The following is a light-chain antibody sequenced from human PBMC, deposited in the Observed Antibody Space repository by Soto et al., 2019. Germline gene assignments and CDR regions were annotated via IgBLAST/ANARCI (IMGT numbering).Light chain of an antibody. Sequence: QSVLTQPASVSGSPGQSITISCTGTSSDVGAHNYVSWYQQHPGKAPKLMIYDVSDRPSGVSNRFSGSKSGNTASLTISGLQAEDEADYYCSSYTSYSTVFGGGTKLTVL. CDR2: DVS. V-gene: IGLV2-14*03. CDR1: SSDVGAHNY. J-gene: IGLJ2*01. CDR3: SSYTSYSTV.